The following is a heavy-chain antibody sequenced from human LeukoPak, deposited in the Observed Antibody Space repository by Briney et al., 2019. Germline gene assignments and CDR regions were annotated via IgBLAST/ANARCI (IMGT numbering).Heavy chain of an antibody. V-gene: IGHV7-4-1*02. D-gene: IGHD4-17*01. Sequence: GASVKVSCKASGGTFSTYAMNWVRQAPGQGLEWMGWINTNTGNPTYAQGFTGRFVFSLDTSVSTAYLQISSLKAEDTAVYYCARVEWPYGVYFDYWGQGTLVTVSS. CDR1: GGTFSTYA. J-gene: IGHJ4*02. CDR3: ARVEWPYGVYFDY. CDR2: INTNTGNP.